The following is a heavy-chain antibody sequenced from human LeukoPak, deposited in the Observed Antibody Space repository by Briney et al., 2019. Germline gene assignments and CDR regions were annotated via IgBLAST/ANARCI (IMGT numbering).Heavy chain of an antibody. J-gene: IGHJ3*01. CDR3: AKARIAAAGTGAFDV. CDR2: FSATDGSA. V-gene: IGHV3-23*01. CDR1: GFTLSSYG. D-gene: IGHD6-13*01. Sequence: PGGSLRLSCAASGFTLSSYGMTWVRLAPGKGLEGVSAFSATDGSAQYAESVKGRFTISRDNSKNSLYLQMNSLRDEDTAVYYCAKARIAAAGTGAFDVWGQGTMVTVSS.